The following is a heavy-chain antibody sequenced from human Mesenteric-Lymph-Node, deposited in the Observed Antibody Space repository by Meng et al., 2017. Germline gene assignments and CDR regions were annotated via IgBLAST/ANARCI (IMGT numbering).Heavy chain of an antibody. D-gene: IGHD3-22*01. CDR2: IYSGGTT. CDR3: ARCYYDGSGRFDY. J-gene: IGHJ4*02. CDR1: GFSVSNSF. V-gene: IGHV3-66*01. Sequence: GESLKISCEASGFSVSNSFMSWVRQAPGKGLAWVSIIYSGGTTYYADSVKGRFTISRDNSKNTLFLQMNSLRVEDTAIYYCARCYYDGSGRFDYWGQGTLVTVSS.